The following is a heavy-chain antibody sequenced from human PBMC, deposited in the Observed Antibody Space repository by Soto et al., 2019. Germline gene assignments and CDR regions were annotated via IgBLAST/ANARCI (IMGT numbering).Heavy chain of an antibody. J-gene: IGHJ1*01. CDR2: VHKTGTT. CDR1: GGSVTSSGNY. V-gene: IGHV4-39*01. Sequence: QLQLQESGPGLVKPSETLSLTCTVSGGSVTSSGNYWGWVRQPPGKGLEWIGSVHKTGTTYYNPSLKSRVTISVDTSKRQFSLELTSVTAADTSVYYCTRGLTSPSAAGIWGQGTLVTVSS. CDR3: TRGLTSPSAAGI.